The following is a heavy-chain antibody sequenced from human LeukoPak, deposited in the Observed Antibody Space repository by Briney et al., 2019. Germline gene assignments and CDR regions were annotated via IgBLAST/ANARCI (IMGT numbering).Heavy chain of an antibody. J-gene: IGHJ5*02. V-gene: IGHV5-10-1*01. CDR3: ARHGPYYDILTGSTNWFDP. Sequence: GESLKISCKGSGYSFTSYWISWVRQMPGKSLEWMGRIDPSDSYTNYSPSFQGHVTISADKSISTAYLQWSSLKASDTAMYYCARHGPYYDILTGSTNWFDPWGQGTLVTVSS. CDR2: IDPSDSYT. CDR1: GYSFTSYW. D-gene: IGHD3-9*01.